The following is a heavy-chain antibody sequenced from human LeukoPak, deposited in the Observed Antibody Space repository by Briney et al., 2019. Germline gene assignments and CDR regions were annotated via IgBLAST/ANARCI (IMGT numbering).Heavy chain of an antibody. CDR1: GYTFTSYG. J-gene: IGHJ4*02. CDR2: ISAYNGNI. V-gene: IGHV1-18*01. Sequence: GASVKVSCKASGYTFTSYGISWVRQAPGQGLEWMGWISAYNGNINYAQKLQGRVTMTTDTSTSTAYMELRSLRSDDTAVYYCARGGGTMVRGVIIKGYFDYWGQGTLVTVSS. D-gene: IGHD3-10*01. CDR3: ARGGGTMVRGVIIKGYFDY.